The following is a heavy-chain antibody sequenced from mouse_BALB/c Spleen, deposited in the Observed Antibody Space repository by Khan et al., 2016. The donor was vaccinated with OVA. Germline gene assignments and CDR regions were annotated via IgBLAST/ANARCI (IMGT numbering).Heavy chain of an antibody. CDR3: WILL. CDR1: GFTFSNYW. J-gene: IGHJ2*01. V-gene: IGHV6-6*02. Sequence: EVELEVSGGGLVKPGGSMKLSCVASGFTFSNYWMNWVRQSPEKGLEWVADIRLKSDDYVTHYAESVKGRFTIARYDSKSSVYLHMNNFKAEDVGIYYCWILLWGQGTTLTVSS. CDR2: IRLKSDDYVT.